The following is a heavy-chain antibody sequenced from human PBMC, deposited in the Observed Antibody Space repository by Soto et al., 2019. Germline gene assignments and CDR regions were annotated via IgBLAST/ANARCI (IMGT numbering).Heavy chain of an antibody. CDR3: ARRTYYDILNSTSDPSYFDY. CDR2: VCSSGST. Sequence: PSETLSLTCYVSGGSVSSFCWTWIRQSPGKGLESIAYVCSSGSTNYNPSLESRVAISLDTSKNQFSLKLTSVTAADTAVYYCARRTYYDILNSTSDPSYFDYWGQGTLVTVSS. V-gene: IGHV4-59*02. CDR1: GGSVSSFC. J-gene: IGHJ4*02. D-gene: IGHD3-9*01.